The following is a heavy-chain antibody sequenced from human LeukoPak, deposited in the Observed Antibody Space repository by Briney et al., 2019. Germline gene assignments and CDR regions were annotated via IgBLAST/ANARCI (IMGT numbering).Heavy chain of an antibody. D-gene: IGHD3-10*01. Sequence: PGGSLRLSCAASGFTSSSYWMSWVRQAPGKGLEWVANIKQDGGEKYYVDPVKGRFTISRDNAKNSLYLQMNSLRDEDTAVYYCARDVTYYYGSGSYKSSGLYDYWGQGTLVTVSS. CDR2: IKQDGGEK. V-gene: IGHV3-7*01. CDR3: ARDVTYYYGSGSYKSSGLYDY. CDR1: GFTSSSYW. J-gene: IGHJ4*02.